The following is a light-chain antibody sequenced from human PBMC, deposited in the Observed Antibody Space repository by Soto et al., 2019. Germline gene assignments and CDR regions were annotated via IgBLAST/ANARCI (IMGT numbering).Light chain of an antibody. V-gene: IGKV1-39*01. Sequence: DIQMTQSPSTLSASVRGSVTVTCRASQPIGTSLHWYQQKPGKAPKVLISAASRLQSGVSSRFSGSGSGTHFALTISNLQPEDFATYYCQQGYTTLWTFGQGTKVDIK. CDR2: AAS. J-gene: IGKJ1*01. CDR1: QPIGTS. CDR3: QQGYTTLWT.